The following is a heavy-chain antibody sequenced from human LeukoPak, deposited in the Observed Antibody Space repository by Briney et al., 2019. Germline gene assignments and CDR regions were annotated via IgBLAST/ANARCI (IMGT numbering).Heavy chain of an antibody. V-gene: IGHV3-11*04. CDR2: IGSSGSTI. J-gene: IGHJ3*02. CDR1: GFTFSDYY. CDR3: ARFVSQDAFDI. Sequence: GGSLRLSCAASGFTFSDYYMSWIRQAPGKGLEWVSYIGSSGSTIYYADSVKGRFTISRDNAKNSLYLQMNSLRAEDTAVYYCARFVSQDAFDIWGQGTMVTVSS.